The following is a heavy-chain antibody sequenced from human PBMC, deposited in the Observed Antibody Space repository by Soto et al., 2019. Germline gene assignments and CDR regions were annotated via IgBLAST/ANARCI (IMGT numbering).Heavy chain of an antibody. J-gene: IGHJ6*02. CDR1: GFTFSNAW. D-gene: IGHD6-19*01. CDR3: ASSRSVAYYYYGMDV. V-gene: IGHV3-15*01. Sequence: GGSLRLSCAASGFTFSNAWMSWVRQAPGKGLEWVGRIKSKTDGGTTDYAAPVKGRFTISRDDSKNTLYLQMNSLKTEDTAVYYCASSRSVAYYYYGMDVWGQGTTVTVSS. CDR2: IKSKTDGGTT.